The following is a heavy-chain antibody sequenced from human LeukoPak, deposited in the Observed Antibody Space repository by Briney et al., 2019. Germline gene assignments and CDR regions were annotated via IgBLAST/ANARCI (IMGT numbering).Heavy chain of an antibody. CDR1: GYTFTSYD. V-gene: IGHV1-8*01. J-gene: IGHJ6*03. Sequence: ASVKVSCKASGYTFTSYDINWVRQATGQGLEWMGWMNPNSGNTGYAQKFQGRVTMTRNTSISTAYMELSSLRSEDTAVYHCARERGFSDSGYYYYMDVWGKGTTVTVSS. CDR2: MNPNSGNT. CDR3: ARERGFSDSGYYYYMDV. D-gene: IGHD3-3*01.